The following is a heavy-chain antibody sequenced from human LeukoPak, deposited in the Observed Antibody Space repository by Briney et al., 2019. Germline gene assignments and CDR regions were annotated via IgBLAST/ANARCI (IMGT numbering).Heavy chain of an antibody. J-gene: IGHJ5*02. CDR2: IYYSGST. CDR1: GGSISSSSYY. CDR3: ARERLELRRWFDP. V-gene: IGHV4-39*02. Sequence: SETLSLTCTVSGGSISSSSYYWGWIRQPPGKGPEWIGSIYYSGSTYYNPSLKSRVTISVDTSKNQFSLKLSSVTAADTAVYYCARERLELRRWFDPWGQGTLVTVSS. D-gene: IGHD1-7*01.